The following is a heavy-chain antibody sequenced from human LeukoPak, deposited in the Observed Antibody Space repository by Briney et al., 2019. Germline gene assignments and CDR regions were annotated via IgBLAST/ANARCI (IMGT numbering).Heavy chain of an antibody. CDR2: LNPSGGSS. CDR3: ASVYRHGMDV. J-gene: IGHJ6*02. D-gene: IGHD4-11*01. CDR1: GYTFTGYY. V-gene: IGHV1-46*01. Sequence: ASVKVSCKASGYTFTGYYMHWVRQAPGQGLEWMAILNPSGGSSNYAQKFQGRATLTRATSTGTVYMELSSLRSEDTAVYYCASVYRHGMDVWGQGTTVIVSS.